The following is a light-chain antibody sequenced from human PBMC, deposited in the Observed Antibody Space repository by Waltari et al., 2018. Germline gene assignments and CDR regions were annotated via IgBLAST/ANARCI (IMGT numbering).Light chain of an antibody. CDR3: CSYAGSSTLI. Sequence: QSALTQPASVSGSPGQSITISCTGTSRDIGTYNLVSWYQQHPGKAPKIMIYEGTKRPSGGSNRFSGSMSGNTASLTISGLQAEDEAAYYCCSYAGSSTLIFGGGTKLTVL. CDR2: EGT. J-gene: IGLJ2*01. V-gene: IGLV2-23*01. CDR1: SRDIGTYNL.